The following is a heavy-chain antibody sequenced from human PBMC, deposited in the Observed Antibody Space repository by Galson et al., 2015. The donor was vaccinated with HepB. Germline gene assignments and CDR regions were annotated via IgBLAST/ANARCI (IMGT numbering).Heavy chain of an antibody. D-gene: IGHD2-8*01. CDR3: ARDRKYCTNGVCFYWFDP. V-gene: IGHV3-48*02. Sequence: LRLSCATSGFTFSDYGMNWVRQAPGKGLEWLSYIGTRGITRYYADSVRGRLTISRDNAKNSLYLQMYSPTDEDTAVYYCARDRKYCTNGVCFYWFDPWGQGTQVTVSS. CDR2: IGTRGITR. J-gene: IGHJ5*02. CDR1: GFTFSDYG.